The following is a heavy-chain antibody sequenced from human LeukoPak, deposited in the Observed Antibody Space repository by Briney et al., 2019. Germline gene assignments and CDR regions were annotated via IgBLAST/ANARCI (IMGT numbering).Heavy chain of an antibody. CDR2: IYHSGST. D-gene: IGHD5-12*01. V-gene: IGHV4-38-2*02. CDR3: AREDSGYETDIDY. CDR1: GYSISSGYY. J-gene: IGHJ4*02. Sequence: SETLSLTCTVSGYSISSGYYWGWIRQPPGKGLEWIGSIYHSGSTYYNPSLKSRDTISVDTSKNQFSLKLSSVTAADTAVYYCAREDSGYETDIDYWGQGTLVTVSS.